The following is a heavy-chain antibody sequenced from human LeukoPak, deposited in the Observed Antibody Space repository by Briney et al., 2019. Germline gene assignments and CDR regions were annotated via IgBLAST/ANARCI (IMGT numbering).Heavy chain of an antibody. Sequence: GGSLRLSCAASGFTFSSYAMSWVRQAPGKWLDWVAAISFSVGSTYYADSVKGRFTISRDNSKTTLYLQMNSLRAEDTAVYYCAKSSGYPYYFDYWGQGTLVTVSS. CDR1: GFTFSSYA. J-gene: IGHJ4*02. CDR3: AKSSGYPYYFDY. CDR2: ISFSVGST. D-gene: IGHD5-18*01. V-gene: IGHV3-23*01.